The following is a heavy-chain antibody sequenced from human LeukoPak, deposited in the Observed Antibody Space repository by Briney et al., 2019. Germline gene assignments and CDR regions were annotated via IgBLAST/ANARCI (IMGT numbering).Heavy chain of an antibody. D-gene: IGHD3-10*01. Sequence: SVKVSCKASGGTFSSYAISWVRQAPGQGLEWMGGIIPIFGTANYAQKFQGRVTITADESTSTAYMELSSLRSEDTAVYYCAREGSGFGEPRGYYYYMDVWGKGTTVTVSS. CDR1: GGTFSSYA. J-gene: IGHJ6*03. CDR3: AREGSGFGEPRGYYYYMDV. V-gene: IGHV1-69*13. CDR2: IIPIFGTA.